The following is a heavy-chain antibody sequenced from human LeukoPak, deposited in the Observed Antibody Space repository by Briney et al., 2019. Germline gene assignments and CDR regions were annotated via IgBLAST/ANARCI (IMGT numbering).Heavy chain of an antibody. J-gene: IGHJ4*02. CDR3: ARGYGMGDSSGYYYGFGY. CDR2: INPNSGGT. V-gene: IGHV1-2*04. CDR1: GYTFTGYY. D-gene: IGHD3-22*01. Sequence: ASVKVSCKASGYTFTGYYMHWVRQAPGQGLEWMGWINPNSGGTNYAQKFQGWVTMTRDTSISTAYMELSRLRSDDTAVYYCARGYGMGDSSGYYYGFGYWGQGTLVTVSS.